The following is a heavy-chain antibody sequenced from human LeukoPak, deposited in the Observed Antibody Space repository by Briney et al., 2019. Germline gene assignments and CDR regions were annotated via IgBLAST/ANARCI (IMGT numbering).Heavy chain of an antibody. CDR1: GFTFSSYW. CDR3: ASGVAEIYYFDY. V-gene: IGHV3-7*03. CDR2: IKEDGTDK. D-gene: IGHD6-19*01. J-gene: IGHJ4*02. Sequence: PGGSLRLSCAPSGFTFSSYWMSWVRQVPGKGLQWVANIKEDGTDKNYVDSVKGRFTIFRDNTKNSLSLQMNSLRVGDTAVYYCASGVAEIYYFDYWGQGTLVTVSS.